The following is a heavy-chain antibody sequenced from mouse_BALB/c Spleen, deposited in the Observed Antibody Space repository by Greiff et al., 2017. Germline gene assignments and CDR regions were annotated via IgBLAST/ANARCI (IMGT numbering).Heavy chain of an antibody. Sequence: EVKLMESGGGLVKPGGSLKLSCAASGFTFSSYAMSWVRQTPEKRLEWVASISSGGSTYYPDSVKGRFTISRDNARNILYLQMSSLRSEDTAMYYCARGVGAFAYWGQGTLVTVSA. CDR2: ISSGGST. J-gene: IGHJ3*01. V-gene: IGHV5-6-5*01. CDR1: GFTFSSYA. CDR3: ARGVGAFAY.